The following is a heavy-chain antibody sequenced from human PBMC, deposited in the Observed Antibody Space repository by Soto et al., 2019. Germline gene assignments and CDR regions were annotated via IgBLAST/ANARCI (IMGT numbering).Heavy chain of an antibody. CDR2: ISYDGSNK. V-gene: IGHV3-30-3*01. CDR1: GFTFSSYA. CDR3: ARDSAYYYYGMDV. D-gene: IGHD6-19*01. J-gene: IGHJ6*02. Sequence: QVPLVESGGGVVQPGRSLRLSCAASGFTFSSYAMHWVRQAPGKGLEWVAVISYDGSNKYYADSVKGRFTISRDNSKNTLYLQMNSLRAEDTAVYYCARDSAYYYYGMDVWGQGTTVTVSS.